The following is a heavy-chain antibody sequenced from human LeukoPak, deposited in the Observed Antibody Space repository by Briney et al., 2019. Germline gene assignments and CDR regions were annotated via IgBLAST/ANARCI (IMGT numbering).Heavy chain of an antibody. J-gene: IGHJ4*02. D-gene: IGHD6-13*01. CDR2: IYYSGST. CDR1: GGSLSSGGYY. Sequence: SQTLSLTCTVSGGSLSSGGYYWSWIRQHPGKGLEWIGYIYYSGSTYYNPSLKSRVTISVDTSKNQFSLKLSSVTAADTAVYYCARHGRPYSSSWYGRSIDYWGQGTLVTVSS. CDR3: ARHGRPYSSSWYGRSIDY. V-gene: IGHV4-31*03.